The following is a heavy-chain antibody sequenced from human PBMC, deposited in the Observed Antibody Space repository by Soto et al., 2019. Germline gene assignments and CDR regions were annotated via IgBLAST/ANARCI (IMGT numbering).Heavy chain of an antibody. Sequence: SVKVSCKASGGTFSIYTISWVRQAPGQGLEWMGRVIPIFDVTSYAQRFQGRVTITADKSTTTAYMELSSLRSEDTAVYYCARDRDNSNWPNFDYWGQGTLVTVSS. CDR2: VIPIFDVT. V-gene: IGHV1-69*02. J-gene: IGHJ4*02. D-gene: IGHD6-13*01. CDR1: GGTFSIYT. CDR3: ARDRDNSNWPNFDY.